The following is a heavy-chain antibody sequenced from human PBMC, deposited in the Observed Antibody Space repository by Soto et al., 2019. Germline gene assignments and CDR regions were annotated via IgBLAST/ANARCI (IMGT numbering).Heavy chain of an antibody. CDR3: ARAYGGTAFDY. D-gene: IGHD4-17*01. CDR2: IYYSGST. Sequence: SETLSLTCTVSGGSISSTSYYWSWIRQPPGKGLEWIGYIYYSGSTNYNPSLKSRVTISVDTSKNQFSLKLSSVTAADTAVYYCARAYGGTAFDYWGQGTLVTVSS. CDR1: GGSISSTSYY. J-gene: IGHJ4*02. V-gene: IGHV4-61*01.